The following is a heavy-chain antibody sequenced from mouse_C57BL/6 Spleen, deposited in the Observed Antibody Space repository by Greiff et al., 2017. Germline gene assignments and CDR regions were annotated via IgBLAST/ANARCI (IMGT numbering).Heavy chain of an antibody. J-gene: IGHJ4*01. CDR3: ARRSSYYAMDY. D-gene: IGHD1-1*01. Sequence: QVQLQQPGAELVRPGSSVKLSCKASGYTFTSYWMHWVKQRPIQGLDWIGNIDPSDSETHYNQKFKDKATLSVDKSSSTAYMQLSSLTSEDSAVYYCARRSSYYAMDYWGQGTSVTVSS. CDR2: IDPSDSET. V-gene: IGHV1-52*01. CDR1: GYTFTSYW.